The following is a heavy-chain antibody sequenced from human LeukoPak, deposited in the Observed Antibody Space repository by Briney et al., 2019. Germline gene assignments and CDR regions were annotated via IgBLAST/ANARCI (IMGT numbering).Heavy chain of an antibody. Sequence: GGSLRLSCAASGFTLSNYWMSWVRQAPGKGLEWVAFIRYDGSNKYYSDSVRGRFTISRDNSKNTLYLQMNSLRAEDMAVYYCAKDGDSGSYHMASYFDYWGQGTLVTVSS. D-gene: IGHD1-26*01. CDR3: AKDGDSGSYHMASYFDY. V-gene: IGHV3-30*02. CDR1: GFTLSNYW. J-gene: IGHJ4*02. CDR2: IRYDGSNK.